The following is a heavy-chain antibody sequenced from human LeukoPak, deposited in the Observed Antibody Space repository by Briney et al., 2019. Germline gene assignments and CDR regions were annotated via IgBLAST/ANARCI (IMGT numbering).Heavy chain of an antibody. CDR1: GYTFTGYY. V-gene: IGHV1-69*06. CDR3: ARVRVGRITIFGVPEGGYMDV. CDR2: IIPIFGTA. J-gene: IGHJ6*03. D-gene: IGHD3-3*01. Sequence: SVKVSCKTSGYTFTGYYMHWVRQAPGQGLEWMGGIIPIFGTANYAQKFQGRVTITADKSTSTAYMELSSLRSEDTAMYYCARVRVGRITIFGVPEGGYMDVWGKGTTVTVSS.